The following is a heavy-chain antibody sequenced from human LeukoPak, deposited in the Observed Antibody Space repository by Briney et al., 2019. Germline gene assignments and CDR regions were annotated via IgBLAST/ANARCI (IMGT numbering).Heavy chain of an antibody. CDR3: ARPQLQWYSGYGV. D-gene: IGHD5-12*01. V-gene: IGHV1-46*01. Sequence: SVTVSRKTSGYTFTNYYMHWVRQAPGQGLAGVGIINPSADTTTCAQKFQGRVIMTRDTYTTTLYMELSSLRSEDTAVYYCARPQLQWYSGYGVWGQGTLVTVPS. CDR2: INPSADTT. J-gene: IGHJ4*02. CDR1: GYTFTNYY.